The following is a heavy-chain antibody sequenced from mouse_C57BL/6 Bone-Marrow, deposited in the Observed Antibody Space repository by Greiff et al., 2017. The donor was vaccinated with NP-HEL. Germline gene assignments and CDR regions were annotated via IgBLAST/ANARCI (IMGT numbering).Heavy chain of an antibody. V-gene: IGHV1-59*01. Sequence: QVQLQQSGAELVRPGTSVKLSCKASGYTFTSYWMHWVKQRPGQGLEWIGVIDPSDSYTNYNQKFKGKATLTVDTSSSTAYMQLSSLTSEDSAVYYCARNWDAPMDYWGQGTSVTVSS. J-gene: IGHJ4*01. CDR3: ARNWDAPMDY. D-gene: IGHD4-1*01. CDR1: GYTFTSYW. CDR2: IDPSDSYT.